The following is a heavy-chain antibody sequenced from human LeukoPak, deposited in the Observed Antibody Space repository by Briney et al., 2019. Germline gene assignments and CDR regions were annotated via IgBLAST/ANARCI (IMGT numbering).Heavy chain of an antibody. V-gene: IGHV4-39*07. Sequence: SETLSLTCTVSGGSISSSSYYWGWIRQPPGKGLEWIGSIYYSGSTYYNPSLKSRVTISVDTSKNQFSLKLSSVTAADTAVYYCARVEIMITFGRVIGIHDAFDIWGQGTMVTVSS. D-gene: IGHD3-16*02. J-gene: IGHJ3*02. CDR3: ARVEIMITFGRVIGIHDAFDI. CDR2: IYYSGST. CDR1: GGSISSSSYY.